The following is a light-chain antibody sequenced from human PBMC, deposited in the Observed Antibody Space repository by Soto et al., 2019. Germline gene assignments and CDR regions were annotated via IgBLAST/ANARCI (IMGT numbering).Light chain of an antibody. J-gene: IGLJ1*01. CDR2: EVN. CDR3: SSYSTSSTLV. V-gene: IGLV2-14*01. CDR1: STDVGGYDY. Sequence: QSALTQPASVSGSPGQSVTISCTGASTDVGGYDYVSWYQQHPGKAPKLILYEVNNRPSGVSNHFSGSKSGNTASLIISGLQADDEADYYCSSYSTSSTLVVGSGTKLTVL.